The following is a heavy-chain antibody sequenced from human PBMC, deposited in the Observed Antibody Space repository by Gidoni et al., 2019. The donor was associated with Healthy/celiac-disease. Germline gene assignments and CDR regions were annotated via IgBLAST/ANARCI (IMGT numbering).Heavy chain of an antibody. CDR2: IYYSGST. CDR1: GGSISSGGSY. CDR3: ARDLRMVQGALVGYGMDV. D-gene: IGHD3-10*01. V-gene: IGHV4-31*03. J-gene: IGHJ6*02. Sequence: QVQLQESGPGLVKPSQTLSLTCTVSGGSISSGGSYWSWIRQHPGKGLEWIGYIYYSGSTYYNPSLKSRVTISVDTSKNQFSLKLSSVTAADTAVYYWARDLRMVQGALVGYGMDVWGQGTTVTVSS.